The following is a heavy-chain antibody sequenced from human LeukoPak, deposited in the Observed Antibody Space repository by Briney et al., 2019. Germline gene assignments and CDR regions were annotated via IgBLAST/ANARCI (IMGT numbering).Heavy chain of an antibody. CDR2: IYYSGST. V-gene: IGHV4-59*01. CDR3: ARTTEGGYTYDYFYYYYMDV. D-gene: IGHD5-18*01. J-gene: IGHJ6*03. Sequence: PSETLSLTCTVSGGSISSYYWSWTRQPPGKGLEWIGYIYYSGSTNYNPSLKSRVTISVDTSKNQFSLKLSSVTAADTAVYFCARTTEGGYTYDYFYYYYMDVWGKGTTVIISS. CDR1: GGSISSYY.